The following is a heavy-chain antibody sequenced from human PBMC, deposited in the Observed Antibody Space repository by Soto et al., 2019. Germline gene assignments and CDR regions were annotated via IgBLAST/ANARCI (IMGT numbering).Heavy chain of an antibody. D-gene: IGHD3-22*01. Sequence: RLSREHPGFGFGEYSRSSVRQAPGKGLERLPYISRSGRTIYYAASVKGRCTISRDNAKNSPYLQMKSLTAEDTALSYCAREGYYYASSCYYQLDYWPQGSPVTV. CDR3: AREGYYYASSCYYQLDY. CDR2: ISRSGRTI. J-gene: IGHJ4*02. CDR1: GFGFGEYS. V-gene: IGHV3-11*04.